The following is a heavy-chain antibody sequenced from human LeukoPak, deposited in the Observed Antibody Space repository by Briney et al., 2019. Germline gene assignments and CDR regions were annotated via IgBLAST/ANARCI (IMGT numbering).Heavy chain of an antibody. CDR1: GGTFSSYA. CDR2: IIPILGIA. Sequence: GASVKVSCKASGGTFSSYAISWVRQAPGQGLEWMGRIIPILGIANYAQKFQGRVTITADKSTSTAYMELSSLRSEDTAVYYCARDNTRYYYDSSGDLFDYWGQGTLVTVSS. J-gene: IGHJ4*02. D-gene: IGHD3-22*01. V-gene: IGHV1-69*04. CDR3: ARDNTRYYYDSSGDLFDY.